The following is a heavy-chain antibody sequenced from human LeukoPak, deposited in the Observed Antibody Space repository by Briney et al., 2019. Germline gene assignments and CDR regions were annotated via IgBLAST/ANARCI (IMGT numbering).Heavy chain of an antibody. CDR1: RFAPTAFA. Sequence: SPSPSRAASRFAPTAFAMSWVPQAPGHGLEWVSGIRDSGGSTSYADSVKARFTIPRDNTKNTLNLHIKSQRAQHTTVYYCAKDDGQWLVEYVFDYWGQGTLVTVSS. CDR2: IRDSGGST. J-gene: IGHJ4*02. CDR3: AKDDGQWLVEYVFDY. V-gene: IGHV3-23*01. D-gene: IGHD6-19*01.